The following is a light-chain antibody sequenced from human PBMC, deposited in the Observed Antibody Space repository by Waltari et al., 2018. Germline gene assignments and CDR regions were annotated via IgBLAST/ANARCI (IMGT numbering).Light chain of an antibody. CDR2: AAF. J-gene: IGKJ1*01. CDR1: QNIGSY. CDR3: QQTYRTPRT. V-gene: IGKV1-39*01. Sequence: DIQVTQSPSSLSASVGDRVTITCRTSQNIGSYLNWYEQRPGRAPKLLIYAAFTLQSGVPSRFSVSGSGTDFTLTISSLQPEDSATYYCQQTYRTPRTFGHGTTVEIK.